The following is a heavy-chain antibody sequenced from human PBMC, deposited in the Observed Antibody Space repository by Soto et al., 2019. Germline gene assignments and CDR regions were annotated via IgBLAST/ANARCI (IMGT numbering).Heavy chain of an antibody. D-gene: IGHD6-13*01. Sequence: GGSLRLSCAASGFTFTRYSMNWVRQAPGKGLEWVSSISSTTNYIYYGDSMKGRFTISRDNAKNSLYLEMNSLRSEDTAVYYCARDRRDSSWYPYAMDVWGQGTTVTVSS. CDR3: ARDRRDSSWYPYAMDV. CDR1: GFTFTRYS. CDR2: ISSTTNYI. J-gene: IGHJ6*02. V-gene: IGHV3-21*06.